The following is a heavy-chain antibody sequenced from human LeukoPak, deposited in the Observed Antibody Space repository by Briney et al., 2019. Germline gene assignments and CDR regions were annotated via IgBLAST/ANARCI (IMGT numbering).Heavy chain of an antibody. Sequence: SETLSLTCTVSAGSISPYHWSWIRQSPGKGLEWIGFINYNGGTRYNPSLNSRVTISVDTSKNQFSLKLTSMTAADTAVYYCASLQPHGGNYFDYWGQGALVTVSS. CDR3: ASLQPHGGNYFDY. CDR1: AGSISPYH. CDR2: INYNGGT. D-gene: IGHD4-23*01. J-gene: IGHJ4*02. V-gene: IGHV4-59*08.